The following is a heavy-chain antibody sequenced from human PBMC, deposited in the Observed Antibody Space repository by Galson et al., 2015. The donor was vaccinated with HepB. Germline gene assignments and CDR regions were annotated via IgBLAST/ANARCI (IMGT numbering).Heavy chain of an antibody. Sequence: SLRLSCAASGFAFSMYSMNWVRQTPGKGLEWVSSITGTSSYSYYADSLKGRFTISRDNTNNSVFLQMKSLRGDDTAIYYCVRENPGANTGDENYFDYWGQGTLVTVSS. V-gene: IGHV3-21*06. CDR2: ITGTSSYS. CDR3: VRENPGANTGDENYFDY. J-gene: IGHJ4*02. D-gene: IGHD2-8*02. CDR1: GFAFSMYS.